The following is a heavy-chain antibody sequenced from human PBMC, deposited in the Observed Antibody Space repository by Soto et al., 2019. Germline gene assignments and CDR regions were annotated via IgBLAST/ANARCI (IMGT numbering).Heavy chain of an antibody. Sequence: GASVKVSCKASGGTFSSYAISWVRQAPGQGLEWMGRIIPIFGTANYAQKFQGRVTITADESTSTAYMELSSLRSEDTAVYYCARGYYDSSGYYPAFGSFDIWGQGTMVTVSS. V-gene: IGHV1-69*13. CDR3: ARGYYDSSGYYPAFGSFDI. D-gene: IGHD3-22*01. J-gene: IGHJ3*02. CDR2: IIPIFGTA. CDR1: GGTFSSYA.